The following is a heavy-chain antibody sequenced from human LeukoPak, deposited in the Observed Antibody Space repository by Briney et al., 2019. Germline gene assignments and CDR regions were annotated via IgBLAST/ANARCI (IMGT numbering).Heavy chain of an antibody. CDR2: ISGSGGST. V-gene: IGHV3-23*01. CDR3: AKRGSTSLSALNRINYGMDV. CDR1: GFTFSSYA. J-gene: IGHJ6*02. D-gene: IGHD2-2*01. Sequence: GGSLRLSCAASGFTFSSYAMSWVRQAPGKGLEWVSAISGSGGSTYYADSVKGRFTISRDNSKNTLYLQMNSLRAEDTAVYYCAKRGSTSLSALNRINYGMDVWGQGTTVTVSS.